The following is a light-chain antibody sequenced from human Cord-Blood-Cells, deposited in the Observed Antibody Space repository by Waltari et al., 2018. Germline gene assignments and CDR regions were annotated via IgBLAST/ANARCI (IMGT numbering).Light chain of an antibody. V-gene: IGLV2-11*01. J-gene: IGLJ3*02. CDR1: SSDVGGYTY. Sequence: QSALTQPRPVSGPPRQPVPTSCPGTSSDVGGYTYSSWYQQHPGKAPKLMIYVVSKRPSGVPDRFSGSKSGNTASLTISGLQAEDEADYYCCSYAGSYTWVFGGGTKLTVL. CDR2: VVS. CDR3: CSYAGSYTWV.